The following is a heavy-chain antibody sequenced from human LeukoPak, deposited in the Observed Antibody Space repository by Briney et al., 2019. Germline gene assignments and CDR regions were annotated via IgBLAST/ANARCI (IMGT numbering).Heavy chain of an antibody. Sequence: GASVKVSCKASGYTFTVYYMHWVRQGPGQGLEWMGWINPNSGGTIYAQKFQGRVTMTRDTSISTAYMELSRLRSDDTAVYYCASIPQNWNYFDYWGQGTLVTVSS. D-gene: IGHD1-1*01. V-gene: IGHV1-2*02. CDR1: GYTFTVYY. CDR3: ASIPQNWNYFDY. CDR2: INPNSGGT. J-gene: IGHJ4*02.